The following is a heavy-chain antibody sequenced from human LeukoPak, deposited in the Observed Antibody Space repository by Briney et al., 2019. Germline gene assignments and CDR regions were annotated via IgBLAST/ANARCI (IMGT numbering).Heavy chain of an antibody. D-gene: IGHD6-19*01. J-gene: IGHJ6*02. CDR2: IYSGGST. CDR3: ARDGLAVAGTVYYYGMDV. CDR1: GFTFSSNY. Sequence: GGSLLLSCAASGFTFSSNYMSWVRQAPGKGLEWVSVIYSGGSTYYADSVKGRFTISRDNSKNTLYLQMNSLRAEDTAVYYCARDGLAVAGTVYYYGMDVRGQGTTVTVSS. V-gene: IGHV3-66*01.